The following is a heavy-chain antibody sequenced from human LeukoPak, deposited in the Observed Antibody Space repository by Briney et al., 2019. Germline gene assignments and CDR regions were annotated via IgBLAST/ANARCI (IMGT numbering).Heavy chain of an antibody. CDR2: IYYSGST. J-gene: IGHJ4*02. Sequence: SQTLSLTCTVSGDPLRCGGYYWSWIRQHPGKGLEWIGYIYYSGSTYYNPSLKSRVTISVDTSKNQFSLKLSSVTAADTAVYYCARGQDGYEIHWGQATLVTVSS. D-gene: IGHD5-12*01. CDR1: GDPLRCGGYY. CDR3: ARGQDGYEIH. V-gene: IGHV4-31*03.